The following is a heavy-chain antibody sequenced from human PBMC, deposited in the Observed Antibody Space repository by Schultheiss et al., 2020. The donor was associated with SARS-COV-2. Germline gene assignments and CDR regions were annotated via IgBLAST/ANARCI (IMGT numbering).Heavy chain of an antibody. CDR3: ARALINSARRCLDV. Sequence: SQTLSLTCAVYGGSFSGYYWIWIRQPPGKGLEWIGEINHSGRTNYNPSLKSRVTISVDTSKNQFSLKLSSVTAADTAVYYCARALINSARRCLDVWGQGTTVTVSS. CDR1: GGSFSGYY. J-gene: IGHJ6*02. CDR2: INHSGRT. D-gene: IGHD4-23*01. V-gene: IGHV4-34*01.